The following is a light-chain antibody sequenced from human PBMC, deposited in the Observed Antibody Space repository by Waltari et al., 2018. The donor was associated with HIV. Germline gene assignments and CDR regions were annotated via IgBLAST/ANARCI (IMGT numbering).Light chain of an antibody. CDR3: LQTFDTPLT. Sequence: DIQMTQSPSSLSAFLGDRVTFTCRASQNIYTFVNWFQMKPGKTPSLLIDRASSLERGVPSRFSGSGSGTEFSLSISSVQPDDFATYSCLQTFDTPLTFGPGTKLDV. CDR2: RAS. CDR1: QNIYTF. V-gene: IGKV1-39*01. J-gene: IGKJ3*01.